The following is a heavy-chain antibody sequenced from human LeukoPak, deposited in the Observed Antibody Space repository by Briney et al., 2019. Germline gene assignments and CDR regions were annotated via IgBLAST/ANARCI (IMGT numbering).Heavy chain of an antibody. Sequence: GGSLRLSCAASGFTFGSYGMTWVRQAPGEGLDWVSAIVGSGYSTYYAASVKGRFTISRDNSKNTVYLQMDSLRAEDTAAYFCVRGRHYFDYWGQGALDTVSS. V-gene: IGHV3-23*01. CDR1: GFTFGSYG. CDR2: IVGSGYST. J-gene: IGHJ4*02. D-gene: IGHD5-24*01. CDR3: VRGRHYFDY.